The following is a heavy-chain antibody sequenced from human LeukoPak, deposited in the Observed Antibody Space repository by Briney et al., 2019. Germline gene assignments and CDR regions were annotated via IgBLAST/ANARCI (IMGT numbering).Heavy chain of an antibody. V-gene: IGHV4-39*01. J-gene: IGHJ4*02. D-gene: IGHD3-10*01. CDR3: ARSDEVRGVEFDY. CDR2: IYYSGSI. Sequence: SETLSLTCTVSGGSISSSSYYGGWIRQPPGKGLEWIGSIYYSGSIYYNPSLKSRVTISVDTSKNQFSLKLSSVTAADTAVYYCARSDEVRGVEFDYWGQGTLVTVSS. CDR1: GGSISSSSYY.